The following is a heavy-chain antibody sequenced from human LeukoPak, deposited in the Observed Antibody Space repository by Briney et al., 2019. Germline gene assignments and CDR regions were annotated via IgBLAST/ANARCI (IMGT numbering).Heavy chain of an antibody. J-gene: IGHJ4*02. CDR3: ARPYTAMVTGPFDY. CDR2: IYPGDSET. D-gene: IGHD5-18*01. CDR1: GYSFTNHW. V-gene: IGHV5-51*01. Sequence: GESPKISRKGSGYSFTNHWLGRVPQIPGKGLEWMGIIYPGDSETRYSPSFQGQVAISADKSISTAYLQWSSLKASDTAMYYCARPYTAMVTGPFDYWGQGTLVTVSS.